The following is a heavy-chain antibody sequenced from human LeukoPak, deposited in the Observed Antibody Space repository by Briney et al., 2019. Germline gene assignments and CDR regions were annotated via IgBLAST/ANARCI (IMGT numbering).Heavy chain of an antibody. Sequence: GGSLRLSCAASGFTFSSYAMHWVRQAPGKGLEWVAVISYDGSNKYYADSVKGRFTISRDNSKNTLYLQMNSLRAEDTAVYYCARAVKRWLQYEDAFDIWGQGTMVTVSS. CDR2: ISYDGSNK. D-gene: IGHD5-24*01. CDR1: GFTFSSYA. CDR3: ARAVKRWLQYEDAFDI. J-gene: IGHJ3*02. V-gene: IGHV3-30*04.